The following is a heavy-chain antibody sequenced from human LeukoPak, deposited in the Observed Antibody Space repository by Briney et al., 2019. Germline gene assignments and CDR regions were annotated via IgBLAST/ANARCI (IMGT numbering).Heavy chain of an antibody. CDR2: ISYDGSNK. D-gene: IGHD3-3*01. V-gene: IGHV3-30-3*01. Sequence: GGSLRLSCAASGFTFSSYAMHWVRQAPGKGLEWVAVISYDGSNKYYADSVKGRFTISRDNSKNTLYLQMNSPRAEDTAVYYCARDVRFLDGYFDYWGQGTLVTVSS. CDR1: GFTFSSYA. CDR3: ARDVRFLDGYFDY. J-gene: IGHJ4*02.